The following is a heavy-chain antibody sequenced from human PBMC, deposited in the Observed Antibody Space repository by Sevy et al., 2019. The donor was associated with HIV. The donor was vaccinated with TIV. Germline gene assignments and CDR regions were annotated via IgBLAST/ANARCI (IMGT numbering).Heavy chain of an antibody. CDR2: LSYDGSDK. CDR3: AKAGCSGTNCYSNA. Sequence: GGSLRLSCAASGFAFSTYDIHWVRQAPGKGLEWVAILSYDGSDKSYADSVKGRFTISRDNSKNTLYLQMNSLRAEDTALYYCAKAGCSGTNCYSNAWGQGTLVTVSS. J-gene: IGHJ5*02. D-gene: IGHD2-15*01. V-gene: IGHV3-30*18. CDR1: GFAFSTYD.